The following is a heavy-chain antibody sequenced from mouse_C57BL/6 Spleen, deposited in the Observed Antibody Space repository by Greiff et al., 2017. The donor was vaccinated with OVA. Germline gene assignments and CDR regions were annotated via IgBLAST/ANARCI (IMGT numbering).Heavy chain of an antibody. V-gene: IGHV3-6*01. CDR3: ARDYYGSSGMDY. CDR2: ISYDGSN. D-gene: IGHD1-1*01. Sequence: DVQLVESGPGLVKPSQSLSLTCSVTGYSITSGYYWNWIRQFPGNKLEWMGYISYDGSNNYNPSLKNRISITRDTSKNQFFLKLNSVTTEDTATYYCARDYYGSSGMDYWGQGTSVTVSS. CDR1: GYSITSGYY. J-gene: IGHJ4*01.